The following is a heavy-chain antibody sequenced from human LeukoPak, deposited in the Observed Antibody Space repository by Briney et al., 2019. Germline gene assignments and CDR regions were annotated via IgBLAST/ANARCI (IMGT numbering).Heavy chain of an antibody. V-gene: IGHV4-38-2*02. Sequence: KTSETLSLTCTVSGYSISSGYYWGWIRQPPGKGLEWIGSIYHSGSTYYNPSLKSRVTISVDTSKNQFSLKLSSVTAADTAVYYCAREGALTVTKDAFDIWGQGTMVTVSS. J-gene: IGHJ3*02. CDR2: IYHSGST. D-gene: IGHD4-17*01. CDR1: GYSISSGYY. CDR3: AREGALTVTKDAFDI.